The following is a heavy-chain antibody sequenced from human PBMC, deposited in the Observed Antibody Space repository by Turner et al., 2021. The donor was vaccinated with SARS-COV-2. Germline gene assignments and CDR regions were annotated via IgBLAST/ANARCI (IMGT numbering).Heavy chain of an antibody. CDR1: GYTLIELS. D-gene: IGHD1-26*01. CDR2: FDPEDGET. Sequence: QVQLVQSGAEVKKPGASVKVSCKVSGYTLIELSMHWVRQAPGKGLEWMGGFDPEDGETIYAQKFQGRVTMTEDTSTDTAYMELSSLRSEDTAVYYCATDYAIVEATLLDYWGQGTLVIVSS. CDR3: ATDYAIVEATLLDY. V-gene: IGHV1-24*01. J-gene: IGHJ4*02.